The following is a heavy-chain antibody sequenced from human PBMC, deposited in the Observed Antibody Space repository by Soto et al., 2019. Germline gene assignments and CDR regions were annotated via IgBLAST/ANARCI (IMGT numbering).Heavy chain of an antibody. CDR1: AFTFSASA. V-gene: IGHV3-73*01. D-gene: IGHD2-2*02. J-gene: IGHJ6*02. CDR2: IRTRDNNFAT. Sequence: AGSLSLSSAPSAFTFSASAIHCVRPAARRGMEWVCRIRTRDNNFATSSATSVKGRFTFPRDDSKNPAYLQMITLKHEDMAVYYCARGQGAAIGDYYYHCMDVWGQGTTVTVSS. CDR3: ARGQGAAIGDYYYHCMDV.